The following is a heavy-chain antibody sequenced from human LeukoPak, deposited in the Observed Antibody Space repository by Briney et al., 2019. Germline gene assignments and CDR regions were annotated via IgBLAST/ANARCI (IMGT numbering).Heavy chain of an antibody. CDR1: GGTFSSYA. V-gene: IGHV1-46*01. CDR3: ARDARITMIVVAYYGMDV. Sequence: GASVKVSCKASGGTFSSYAISWVRQAPGQGLEWMGIINPSGGSTSYAQKFQGRVTMTRDTSTSTVYMELSSLRSEDTAVYYCARDARITMIVVAYYGMDVWGQGTTVTVSS. D-gene: IGHD3-22*01. CDR2: INPSGGST. J-gene: IGHJ6*02.